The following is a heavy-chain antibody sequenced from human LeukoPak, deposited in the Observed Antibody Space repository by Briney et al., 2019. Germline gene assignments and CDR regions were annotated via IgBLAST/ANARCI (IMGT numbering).Heavy chain of an antibody. Sequence: SSETLSLTCTVYGGSFTDYFWTWIRQSPGKGLEWIGEINDYTGDTNYNPSLNSRVSISLEKSKNQFSLELRSVTAADTAVYYCARKREGPATGIDYWAREPWSPSPQ. J-gene: IGHJ4*02. CDR3: ARKREGPATGIDY. CDR1: GGSFTDYF. V-gene: IGHV4-34*01. D-gene: IGHD2-15*01. CDR2: INDYTGDT.